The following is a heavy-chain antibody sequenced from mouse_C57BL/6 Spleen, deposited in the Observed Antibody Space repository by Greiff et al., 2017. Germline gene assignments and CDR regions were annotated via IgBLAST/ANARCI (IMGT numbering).Heavy chain of an antibody. CDR2: ISYDGST. CDR1: GYSITRGYY. D-gene: IGHD2-1*01. V-gene: IGHV3-6*01. CDR3: ARVDYYGNHYAMDY. J-gene: IGHJ4*01. Sequence: EVKLLESGPGLVKPSQSLSLTCSVTGYSITRGYYWTWIRQFPGNKLEWMGYISYDGSTNSNPSLNNRISTTRDTSKNQFVLKLNAGTTEDTATYYCARVDYYGNHYAMDYWGQGTSVTVAS.